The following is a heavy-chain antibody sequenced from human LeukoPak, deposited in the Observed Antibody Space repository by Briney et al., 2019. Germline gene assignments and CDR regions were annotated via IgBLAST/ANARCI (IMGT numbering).Heavy chain of an antibody. CDR1: GFNFNNHE. CDR3: VRDDGAYYQHSMDV. D-gene: IGHD3-16*01. Sequence: GGSLRLSCVVSGFNFNNHEMNWVRQAPGKGLEWVSYISSSGSSIYYADSVKGRFTTSRDNAKNSLYLQMNSLRVEDTAVYYCVRDDGAYYQHSMDVWGKGTTVTVSS. CDR2: ISSSGSSI. V-gene: IGHV3-48*03. J-gene: IGHJ6*03.